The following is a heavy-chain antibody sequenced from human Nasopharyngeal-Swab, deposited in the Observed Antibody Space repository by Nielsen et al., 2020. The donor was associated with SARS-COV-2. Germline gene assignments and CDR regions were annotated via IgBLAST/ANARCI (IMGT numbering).Heavy chain of an antibody. Sequence: SETLSLTCTVSGVSISGTNYNWGWLRKSPGKGLEWIGRVFHSGSTDYNPSLKSRFTISVDRSNNDFSLKLTSLTAADTAVYYCARETIYYFYMDVWGRGITVTVSS. CDR3: ARETIYYFYMDV. CDR1: GVSISGTNYN. D-gene: IGHD4/OR15-4a*01. CDR2: VFHSGST. J-gene: IGHJ6*03. V-gene: IGHV4-39*07.